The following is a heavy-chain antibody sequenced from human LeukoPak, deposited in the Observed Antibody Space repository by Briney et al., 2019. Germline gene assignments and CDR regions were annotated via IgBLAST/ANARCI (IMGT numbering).Heavy chain of an antibody. Sequence: GGSLRLSCAVSGLSVSSNYMSWVRQAPGKGLEWVSVIYTDGSTTYADSVRGRFTISRNNSKNTVSLQMNSLRAEDTAVYYCARDSGGLRLFDYWGRGLLVTVSS. CDR1: GLSVSSNY. J-gene: IGHJ4*02. CDR3: ARDSGGLRLFDY. D-gene: IGHD3-10*01. V-gene: IGHV3-53*01. CDR2: IYTDGST.